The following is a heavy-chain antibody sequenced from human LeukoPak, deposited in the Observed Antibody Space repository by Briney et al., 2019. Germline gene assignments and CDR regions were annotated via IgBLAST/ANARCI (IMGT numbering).Heavy chain of an antibody. CDR1: GFTFSSYS. J-gene: IGHJ1*01. Sequence: PGGSLRLSCAASGFTFSSYSMNWVRQAPGKGLEWVSYISSSSSSTIYYADSVKGRFTISRDNAKNSLYLQMNSLRAEDTALYYCAKDTYYYDSSGYLEYFQHWGQGTLVTVSS. CDR2: ISSSSSSTI. V-gene: IGHV3-48*04. D-gene: IGHD3-22*01. CDR3: AKDTYYYDSSGYLEYFQH.